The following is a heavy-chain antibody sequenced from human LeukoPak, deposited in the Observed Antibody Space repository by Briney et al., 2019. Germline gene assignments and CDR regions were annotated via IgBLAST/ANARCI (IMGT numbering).Heavy chain of an antibody. CDR2: ISGSGGST. V-gene: IGHV3-23*01. Sequence: GGSLRLSCAASGFTLSSYAMSWVRQAPGKGLEWVSAISGSGGSTYYADSVKGRFAISRDNYKNTLYLQMNSLRAEDTAVYYCAKDGYYYDSSGYEQFDYWGQGTLVTVSS. CDR1: GFTLSSYA. D-gene: IGHD3-22*01. J-gene: IGHJ4*02. CDR3: AKDGYYYDSSGYEQFDY.